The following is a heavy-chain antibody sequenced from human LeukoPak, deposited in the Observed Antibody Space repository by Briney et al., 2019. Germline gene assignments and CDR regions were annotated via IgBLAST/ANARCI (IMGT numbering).Heavy chain of an antibody. V-gene: IGHV4-30-4*08. CDR1: GGSISSGDYY. D-gene: IGHD2-2*01. CDR3: ARNIVVVPADIPDYYYYYMDV. CDR2: IYYSGST. Sequence: PSQTLSLTCTVSGGSISSGDYYWSWSPQPPGKGLEWIGYIYYSGSTYYNPSLKSRVTISVDTSKNQFSLKLSSVTAADTAVYYCARNIVVVPADIPDYYYYYMDVWGKGTTVTVSS. J-gene: IGHJ6*03.